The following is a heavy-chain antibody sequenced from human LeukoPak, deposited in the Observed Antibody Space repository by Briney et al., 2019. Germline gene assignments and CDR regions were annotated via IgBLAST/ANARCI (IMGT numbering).Heavy chain of an antibody. CDR3: ARVLVAAYYFAY. V-gene: IGHV4-38-2*01. CDR2: IYHNGNT. Sequence: SETLSLTCAVSGYSISSGYYWGWIRQPPRKGLEWIGSIYHNGNTYYNPSLKSRVTISVDTSKNQFSLKLSSVTAADTAVYYCARVLVAAYYFAYWGQGTLVTVSS. CDR1: GYSISSGYY. J-gene: IGHJ4*02. D-gene: IGHD3-3*02.